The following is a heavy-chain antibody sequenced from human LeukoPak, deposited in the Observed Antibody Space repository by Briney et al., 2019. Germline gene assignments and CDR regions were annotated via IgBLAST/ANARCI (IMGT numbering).Heavy chain of an antibody. Sequence: AGGSLRLSCAASGFTFSSYAMSWVRQAPGKGLEWVSGIPDSGGGTYYTDSVKGRFTISRDNSKNTLYLQMDSLRGEDTAVYYCVKEVATIGVPVFDYWGQGTLVTVSS. CDR1: GFTFSSYA. CDR2: IPDSGGGT. V-gene: IGHV3-23*01. D-gene: IGHD2-15*01. CDR3: VKEVATIGVPVFDY. J-gene: IGHJ4*02.